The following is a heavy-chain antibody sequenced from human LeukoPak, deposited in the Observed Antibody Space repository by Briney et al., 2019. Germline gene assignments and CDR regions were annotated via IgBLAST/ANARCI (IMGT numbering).Heavy chain of an antibody. J-gene: IGHJ4*02. CDR1: GGSISSGVYY. D-gene: IGHD3-22*01. V-gene: IGHV4-31*03. CDR3: ARLGGSSGYYLFDY. CDR2: IYYSGTT. Sequence: SQTLSLTCTVSGGSISSGVYYWSWIRQHPEKGLEWIGYIYYSGTTYYNPSLKSRVTISVDTSKNQFSLKLSSVTAADTAVYYCARLGGSSGYYLFDYWGQGTLVTVSS.